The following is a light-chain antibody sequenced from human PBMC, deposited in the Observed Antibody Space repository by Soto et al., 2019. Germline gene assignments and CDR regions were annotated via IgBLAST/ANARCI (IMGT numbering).Light chain of an antibody. CDR3: HVWDSTSDHSV. CDR1: NIGTKS. V-gene: IGLV3-21*02. Sequence: SYELTQPPSVSVAPGQAAKITCGGNNIGTKSVHWYQQKPGQAPVLVVYDDSDRPSGIPERFSGSNSGNTATLTISRAAAGDEADYYCHVWDSTSDHSVFGGGTKLTVL. CDR2: DDS. J-gene: IGLJ3*02.